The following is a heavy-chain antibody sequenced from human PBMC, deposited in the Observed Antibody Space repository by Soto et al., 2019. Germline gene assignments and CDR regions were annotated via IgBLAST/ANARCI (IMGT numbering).Heavy chain of an antibody. J-gene: IGHJ4*02. CDR1: GYTFTSYG. CDR3: AKEAQWFGESPLDY. Sequence: ASVKVSCKASGYTFTSYGISWVRQAPGQGLEWMGWISAYNGNTNYAQKLQGRVTMTTDTSTSTAYMELRSLRVDDTAVYYCAKEAQWFGESPLDYWGQGILVTVSS. CDR2: ISAYNGNT. D-gene: IGHD3-10*01. V-gene: IGHV1-18*01.